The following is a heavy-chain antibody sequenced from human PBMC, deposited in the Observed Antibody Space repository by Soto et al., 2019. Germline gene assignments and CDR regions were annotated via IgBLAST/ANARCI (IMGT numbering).Heavy chain of an antibody. V-gene: IGHV3-33*01. CDR2: IWYDGSNK. J-gene: IGHJ4*02. Sequence: GGSLRLSCAASGFTFSSYGMHWVRQAPGKGLEWVAVIWYDGSNKYYADSVKGRFTISRDNSKNTPYLQMNSLRAEDTAVYYCATSGEITVADAPFDYWGQGTLVTVSS. CDR3: ATSGEITVADAPFDY. D-gene: IGHD6-19*01. CDR1: GFTFSSYG.